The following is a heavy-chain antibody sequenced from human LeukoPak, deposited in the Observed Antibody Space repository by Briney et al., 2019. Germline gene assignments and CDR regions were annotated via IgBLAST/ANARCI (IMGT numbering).Heavy chain of an antibody. J-gene: IGHJ5*02. CDR1: GRSFSGYY. V-gene: IGHV4-34*01. CDR2: INHSGST. CDR3: ALRGGGIAARKTGGWFDP. D-gene: IGHD6-6*01. Sequence: SETLSLTCAVYGRSFSGYYWSWIRQPPGKGLEWIGEINHSGSTNYNPSLKSRVTISVDTSKNQFSLKLSSVTAADTAVYYCALRGGGIAARKTGGWFDPWGQGTLVTVSS.